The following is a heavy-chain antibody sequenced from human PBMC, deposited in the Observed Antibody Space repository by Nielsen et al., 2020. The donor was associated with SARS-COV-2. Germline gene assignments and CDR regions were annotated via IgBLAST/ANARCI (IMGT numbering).Heavy chain of an antibody. Sequence: SETLSITCTVSGGSISSGGYYWSWIRHHPGKGLEWIGYIYFSGRTCYNPSLKSRVTISVDTSKNQFSLSLRSVTAADTAVYYCARESSGYDHYNYGMDVWGQGTTVTVSS. CDR2: IYFSGRT. CDR3: ARESSGYDHYNYGMDV. J-gene: IGHJ6*02. CDR1: GGSISSGGYY. D-gene: IGHD5-12*01. V-gene: IGHV4-31*03.